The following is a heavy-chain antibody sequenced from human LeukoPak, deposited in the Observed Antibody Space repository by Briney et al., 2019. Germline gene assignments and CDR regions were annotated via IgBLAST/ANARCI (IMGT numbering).Heavy chain of an antibody. V-gene: IGHV3-30*02. J-gene: IGHJ4*02. CDR2: IRYDGSDK. CDR3: AKAFGGYDYFDY. Sequence: PGGSLRLSCAASGFTFSTYGMHWVRQAPGKGLEWVGFIRYDGSDKYYADSVKGRFTMSRDNSKNTLYLQMKSLRAEDTAVYYCAKAFGGYDYFDYWGQGTLVTASS. D-gene: IGHD5-12*01. CDR1: GFTFSTYG.